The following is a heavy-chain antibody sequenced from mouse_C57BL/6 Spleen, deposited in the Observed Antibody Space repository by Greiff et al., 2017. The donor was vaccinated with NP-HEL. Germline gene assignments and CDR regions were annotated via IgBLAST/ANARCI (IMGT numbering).Heavy chain of an antibody. CDR2: IDPSDSET. Sequence: QVQLQQPGAELVRPGSSVKLSCKASGYTFTSYWMHWVKQRPIQGLEWIGNIDPSDSETHYNQKFKDKATLTVDKSSSTAYMQLSSLTSEDSAVYYCARPSYYGYYGYFDVWGTGTTVTVSS. CDR3: ARPSYYGYYGYFDV. J-gene: IGHJ1*03. D-gene: IGHD2-9*01. V-gene: IGHV1-52*01. CDR1: GYTFTSYW.